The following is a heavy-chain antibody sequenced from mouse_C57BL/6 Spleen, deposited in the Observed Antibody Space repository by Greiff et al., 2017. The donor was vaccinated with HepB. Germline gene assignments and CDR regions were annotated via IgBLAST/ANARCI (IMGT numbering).Heavy chain of an antibody. Sequence: EVMLVESGEGLVKPGGSLKLSCAASGFTFSSYAMSWVRQTPEKRLEWVAYISSGGDYIYYADTVKGRFTISRDNARNTLYLQMSSLKSEDTAMYYRTRGDYYRSRPDWYFGVWGTGTTVTVSS. CDR2: ISSGGDYI. CDR3: TRGDYYRSRPDWYFGV. D-gene: IGHD1-1*01. CDR1: GFTFSSYA. V-gene: IGHV5-9-1*02. J-gene: IGHJ1*03.